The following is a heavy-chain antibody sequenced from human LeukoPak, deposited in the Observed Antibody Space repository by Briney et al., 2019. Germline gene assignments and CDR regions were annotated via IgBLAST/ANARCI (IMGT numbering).Heavy chain of an antibody. Sequence: GGSLRLSCAASGFTFSSYSMNWVRQAPGKGLEWVSYITSSSSTIYYADSVKGRFTISRDNAKNSLYLQMNSLSDEDTAVYYCTRDPHALGFWGQGTLVTVSS. CDR1: GFTFSSYS. V-gene: IGHV3-48*02. J-gene: IGHJ4*02. CDR2: ITSSSSTI. CDR3: TRDPHALGF.